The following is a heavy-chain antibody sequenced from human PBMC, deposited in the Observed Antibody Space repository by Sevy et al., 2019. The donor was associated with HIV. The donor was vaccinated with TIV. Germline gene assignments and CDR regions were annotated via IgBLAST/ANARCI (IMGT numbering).Heavy chain of an antibody. D-gene: IGHD3-22*01. CDR2: FDPEDGET. CDR1: GYTLNKLS. CDR3: AATKDYYESSGPPFDY. Sequence: ASVKVSCKVSGYTLNKLSMHWVRQAPGKGLEWMGSFDPEDGETFYAQKFQGRVTMTEETSTDTAYMELSSLRSEDTAVYYCAATKDYYESSGPPFDYWGQGTLVTVSS. V-gene: IGHV1-24*01. J-gene: IGHJ4*02.